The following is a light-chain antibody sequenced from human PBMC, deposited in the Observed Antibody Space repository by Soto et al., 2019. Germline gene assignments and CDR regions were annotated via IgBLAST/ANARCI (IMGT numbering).Light chain of an antibody. Sequence: EIVLTQSPGILSLSPGERATLSCRASQSVSNTYLAWYQQTPGQPPSLLIYGASNRATGIPDRFSGSGSGTDFTLAISRLEPEDFAVYYCQQYDTSPRTFGQGTKVQIK. CDR2: GAS. J-gene: IGKJ2*01. CDR1: QSVSNTY. V-gene: IGKV3-20*01. CDR3: QQYDTSPRT.